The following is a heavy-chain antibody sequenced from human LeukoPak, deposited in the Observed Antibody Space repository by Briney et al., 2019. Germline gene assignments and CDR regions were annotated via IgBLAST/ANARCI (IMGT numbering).Heavy chain of an antibody. CDR1: GFTFSNYA. J-gene: IGHJ4*02. CDR2: ISSVDTNT. D-gene: IGHD3-10*01. Sequence: AGVSLTLSCAASGFTFSNYAMHWVRQAPGKGLEGVAYISSVDTNTYYADSVKGRFTISRDNSKNTLYLQLNSLRAEDTSVYYCARDSTYYYASGSSGPHYFDYWGQGTLVTVSS. CDR3: ARDSTYYYASGSSGPHYFDY. V-gene: IGHV3-30*01.